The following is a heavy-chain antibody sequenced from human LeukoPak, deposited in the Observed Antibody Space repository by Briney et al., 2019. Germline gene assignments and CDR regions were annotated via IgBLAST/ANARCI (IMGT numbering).Heavy chain of an antibody. CDR3: AKAKIPYYYDSSASFDP. CDR2: ISGSGGST. J-gene: IGHJ5*02. V-gene: IGHV3-23*01. CDR1: GLTFNSYG. Sequence: GGSLRLSCAASGLTFNSYGMSWVRQAPGKGLEWVSAISGSGGSTYYADSVKGRFTISRDNSKSTLYLQMNSLRAGDTAVYYCAKAKIPYYYDSSASFDPWGQGTLVTVSS. D-gene: IGHD3-22*01.